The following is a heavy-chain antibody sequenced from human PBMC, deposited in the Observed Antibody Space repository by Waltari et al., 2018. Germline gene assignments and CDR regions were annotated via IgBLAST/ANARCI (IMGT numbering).Heavy chain of an antibody. CDR1: AFSPFNFF. D-gene: IGHD2-21*01. J-gene: IGHJ4*02. CDR2: SSDGGVYT. V-gene: IGHV3-23*04. CDR3: AKGFEDLLPFDH. Sequence: EVQLVESGGGLVQTGGSVRLSCAALAFSPFNFFISWVRQAPGKGLEWISASSDGGVYTYYADSVEGRFTISRDSSKNTIYLQMNSLRVEDTALYYCAKGFEDLLPFDHWGQGTQVTVSS.